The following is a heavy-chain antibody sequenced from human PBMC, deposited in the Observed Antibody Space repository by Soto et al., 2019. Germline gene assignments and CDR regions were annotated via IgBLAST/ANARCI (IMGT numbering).Heavy chain of an antibody. Sequence: HVEFVQSGADVKKAGASVTISCKASGYTFTDYALHWVRQAPGQRLEWMGWMNAGVGNTLYSQKFQGSITITRDTSASTAYMELNSLKSEDTAIYYCARDTGYSFGSLNYWGPGTLVTVSS. D-gene: IGHD5-18*01. J-gene: IGHJ4*02. CDR2: MNAGVGNT. CDR1: GYTFTDYA. CDR3: ARDTGYSFGSLNY. V-gene: IGHV1-3*01.